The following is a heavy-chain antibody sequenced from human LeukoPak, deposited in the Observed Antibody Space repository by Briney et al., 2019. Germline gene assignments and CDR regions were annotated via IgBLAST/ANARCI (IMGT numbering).Heavy chain of an antibody. CDR3: AREGVVGGTYYLDY. CDR2: IWYGESNK. Sequence: GGSLRLSCAASGFTFSTYGMNWVRQAPGKGLEWVAVIWYGESNKYYADSVKGRFTISRDNAKNSMYLQMNSLRAEDTAVYSCAREGVVGGTYYLDYWGQGTLVTVSS. CDR1: GFTFSTYG. J-gene: IGHJ4*02. D-gene: IGHD1-26*01. V-gene: IGHV3-33*08.